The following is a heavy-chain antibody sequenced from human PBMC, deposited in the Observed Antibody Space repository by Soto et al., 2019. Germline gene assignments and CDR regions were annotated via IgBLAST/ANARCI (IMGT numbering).Heavy chain of an antibody. J-gene: IGHJ4*02. V-gene: IGHV3-7*03. Sequence: EVQLVESGGGLVQPGGSLRLSCAASGFSFSTYWMSWVRQAPGKGLEWVANTNKDGSETYYLDSVKGRFTISRDNAKTSLYMQMNSLRAEDTAVYYCDVGGHIDFCGQGTLVTVSS. CDR2: TNKDGSET. CDR1: GFSFSTYW. CDR3: DVGGHIDF. D-gene: IGHD3-16*01.